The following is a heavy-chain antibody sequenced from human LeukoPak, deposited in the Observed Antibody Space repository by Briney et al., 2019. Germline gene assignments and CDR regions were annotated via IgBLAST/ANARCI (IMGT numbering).Heavy chain of an antibody. D-gene: IGHD6-19*01. V-gene: IGHV4-34*01. CDR1: GGSFSGYY. Sequence: PSETLSLTCAVYGGSFSGYYWGWIRQPPGKGLEWIGNICYSGSTYYNPSLKSRVTISADTSKNQFSLKLSSVTAADSAMYYCARLGSSAPLYYFDYWGQGTLVTVSS. J-gene: IGHJ4*02. CDR3: ARLGSSAPLYYFDY. CDR2: ICYSGST.